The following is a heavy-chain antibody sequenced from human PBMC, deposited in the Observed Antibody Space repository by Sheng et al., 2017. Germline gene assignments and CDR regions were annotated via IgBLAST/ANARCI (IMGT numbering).Heavy chain of an antibody. Sequence: QVQLQESGPGLVKPSETLSLTCAVSGYSISSGYYWGWIRQPPGKGLEWIGSIYHSGSTYYNPSLKSRVTISVDTSKNQFSLKLSSVTAADTAVYYCARYCSGGSCYSDGAFDIWGQGTMVTVSS. V-gene: IGHV4-38-2*01. D-gene: IGHD2-15*01. J-gene: IGHJ3*02. CDR3: ARYCSGGSCYSDGAFDI. CDR1: GYSISSGYY. CDR2: IYHSGST.